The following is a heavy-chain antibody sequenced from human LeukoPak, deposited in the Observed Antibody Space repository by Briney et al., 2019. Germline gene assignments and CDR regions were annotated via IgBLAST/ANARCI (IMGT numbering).Heavy chain of an antibody. J-gene: IGHJ5*02. V-gene: IGHV1-18*01. CDR3: ARDGAAAALDWFDP. Sequence: GSVRVSCKASGYTFTSYGISWVRQAPGQGLEWMGWISAYNGNTNYAQKLQGRVTMTTDTSTSTAYMELRSLRSDDTAVYYCARDGAAAALDWFDPWGQGTLVTVSS. CDR2: ISAYNGNT. D-gene: IGHD6-13*01. CDR1: GYTFTSYG.